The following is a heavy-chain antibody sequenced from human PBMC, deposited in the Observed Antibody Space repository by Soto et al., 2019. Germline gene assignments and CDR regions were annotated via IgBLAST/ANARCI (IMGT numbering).Heavy chain of an antibody. CDR1: GFTFSTTW. Sequence: EVQVVESGGGIVKPGGSLRLSCAASGFTFSTTWLKWVRQAPGKGLEWVGHIKSKGDGGTIDYAAPVKGRFTVSRDDLKNTLYLQMNSLQTEDTAVYYCTTLLRLNDYCGQGTLVTVSS. D-gene: IGHD3-3*01. CDR3: TTLLRLNDY. CDR2: IKSKGDGGTI. J-gene: IGHJ4*02. V-gene: IGHV3-15*07.